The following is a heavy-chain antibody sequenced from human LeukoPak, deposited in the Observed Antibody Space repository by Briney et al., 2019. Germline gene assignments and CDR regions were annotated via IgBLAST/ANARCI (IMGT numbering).Heavy chain of an antibody. V-gene: IGHV1-46*01. CDR1: GYTFTSNY. D-gene: IGHD3-22*01. J-gene: IGHJ4*02. Sequence: ASVKVSCKASGYTFTSNYIHWVRQAPGQGLEWMGMIYPRDGSTSYAQKFQGRVTVTEDTSTDTAYMELSSLRSEDTAVYYCATREGRGEYYYDSSGYSHFDYWGQGTLVTVSS. CDR2: IYPRDGST. CDR3: ATREGRGEYYYDSSGYSHFDY.